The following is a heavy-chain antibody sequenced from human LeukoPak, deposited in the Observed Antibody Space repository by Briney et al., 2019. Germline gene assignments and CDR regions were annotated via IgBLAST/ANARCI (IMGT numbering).Heavy chain of an antibody. Sequence: PGGSLRLSCAASGFTFSSYGMHWVRQAPGKGLEWVAVISYDGSNKYYADSVKGRFTISRDNSKNTLYLQMNSLRAEDTAVYYCARGESVQVIIEFGIDYWGQGTLVTVSS. CDR1: GFTFSSYG. D-gene: IGHD3-3*01. CDR3: ARGESVQVIIEFGIDY. CDR2: ISYDGSNK. J-gene: IGHJ4*02. V-gene: IGHV3-30*03.